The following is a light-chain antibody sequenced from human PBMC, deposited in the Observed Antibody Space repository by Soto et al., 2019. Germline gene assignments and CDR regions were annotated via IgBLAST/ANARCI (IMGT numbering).Light chain of an antibody. J-gene: IGLJ1*01. CDR1: SSDVGGYNY. CDR3: SSYAGSNNYV. Sequence: QSALTQPPSASGSPGQSVTISCTGTSSDVGGYNYVSWYQHHPGKAPKLMIYDVSKRPSGVPDRFSGSKYGNTASLTVSGLQAEDEADYYCSSYAGSNNYVFGTGTKLTVL. CDR2: DVS. V-gene: IGLV2-8*01.